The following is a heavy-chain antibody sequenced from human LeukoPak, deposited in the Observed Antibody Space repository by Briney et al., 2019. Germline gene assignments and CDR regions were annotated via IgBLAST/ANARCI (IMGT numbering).Heavy chain of an antibody. CDR2: IHYSGST. D-gene: IGHD1-1*01. J-gene: IGHJ4*02. CDR1: GGSISSSSYY. V-gene: IGHV4-39*01. CDR3: ARGVRGTTASFDS. Sequence: SETLSLTCTVSGGSISSSSYYWGWIRQPPGKGLEWIGSIHYSGSTYYKPSLKSRVTISVDTSKNQFSLHLNSVTPEDTAVYYCARGVRGTTASFDSWGQGTLVTVSS.